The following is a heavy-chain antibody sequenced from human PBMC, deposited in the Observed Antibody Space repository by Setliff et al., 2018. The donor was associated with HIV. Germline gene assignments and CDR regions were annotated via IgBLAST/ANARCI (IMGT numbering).Heavy chain of an antibody. CDR3: AIIGGSGTYEFDF. D-gene: IGHD3-10*01. Sequence: GGSLRLSCAASGFTFSSYWMSWVRQAPGKGLEWVANIKQDGSEKNYMDSVKGRFTISRDNAKNSLYLQMNSLRAEDTAVYYCAIIGGSGTYEFDFWGQGTLVTSPQ. CDR1: GFTFSSYW. CDR2: IKQDGSEK. J-gene: IGHJ4*02. V-gene: IGHV3-7*02.